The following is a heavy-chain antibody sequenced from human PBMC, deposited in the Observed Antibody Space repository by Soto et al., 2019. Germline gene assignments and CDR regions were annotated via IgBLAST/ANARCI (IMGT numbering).Heavy chain of an antibody. CDR1: GFTFEDYA. Sequence: EVQLVESGGGLVQPGRSLRLSCAAFGFTFEDYAMHWIRQTPGKGLEWVAGINWNSGSIGYADSVKGRFTISRDNANNSLYPQMDSLRTEDTALYFCTKGRGALAVVSNWFDPWGQGTLVTVSS. J-gene: IGHJ5*02. CDR2: INWNSGSI. V-gene: IGHV3-9*01. CDR3: TKGRGALAVVSNWFDP. D-gene: IGHD3-22*01.